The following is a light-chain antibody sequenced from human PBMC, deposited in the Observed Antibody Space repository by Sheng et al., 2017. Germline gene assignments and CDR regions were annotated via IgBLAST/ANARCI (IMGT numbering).Light chain of an antibody. CDR3: QAWDSSTAH. CDR1: KLGDKY. Sequence: SYELTQPPSVSVSPGQTASITCSGDKLGDKYACWYQQKPGQSPVLVIYQDSKRPSGIPERFSGSNSGNTATLTISGTQAMDEADYYCQAWDSSTAHFGT. J-gene: IGLJ1*01. CDR2: QDS. V-gene: IGLV3-1*01.